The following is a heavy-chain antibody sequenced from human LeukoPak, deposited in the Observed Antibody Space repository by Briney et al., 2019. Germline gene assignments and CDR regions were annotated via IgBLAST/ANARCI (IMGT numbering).Heavy chain of an antibody. Sequence: ASVKVSCKASGYTFTGYYMHWVRQAPGQGLEWMGWINPNNGGTNYAQKFQGRVTMTRDTSISTAYMELSRLKSDDTAVYYCARVSPGYLDYWAREPWSPSPQ. CDR3: ARVSPGYLDY. CDR2: INPNNGGT. CDR1: GYTFTGYY. J-gene: IGHJ4*02. V-gene: IGHV1-2*02.